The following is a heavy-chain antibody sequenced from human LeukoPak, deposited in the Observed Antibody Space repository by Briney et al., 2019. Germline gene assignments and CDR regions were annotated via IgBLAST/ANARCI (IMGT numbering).Heavy chain of an antibody. V-gene: IGHV4-59*01. CDR3: ARVGDYYDSRRLFDY. D-gene: IGHD3-22*01. J-gene: IGHJ4*02. CDR2: IYYSGST. CDR1: GGSISSYY. Sequence: SEPLSLTCTVSGGSISSYYWSWIRQPPGKGLEWIGYIYYSGSTNYNPSLKSRVTISVDTSKNQFSLKLSSVTAADTAVYYCARVGDYYDSRRLFDYWGQGTLVTVSS.